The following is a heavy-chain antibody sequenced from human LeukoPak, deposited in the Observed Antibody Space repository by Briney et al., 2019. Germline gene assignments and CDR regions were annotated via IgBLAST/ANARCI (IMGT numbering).Heavy chain of an antibody. CDR1: GGSISSYY. J-gene: IGHJ4*02. V-gene: IGHV4-59*01. Sequence: PSETLSLTCTVSGGSISSYYWSWIRQPPGKGLEWIGYIYYSGSTNYNPSLKSRVTISVDTSKNQFSLKLSSVTAADTAVYYCARDGPYCSGGSCYFDYWGQGTLVTVS. CDR3: ARDGPYCSGGSCYFDY. D-gene: IGHD2-15*01. CDR2: IYYSGST.